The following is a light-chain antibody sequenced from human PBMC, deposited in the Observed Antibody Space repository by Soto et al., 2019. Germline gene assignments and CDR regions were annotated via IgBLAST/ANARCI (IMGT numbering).Light chain of an antibody. CDR3: QQYNDWPRT. V-gene: IGKV3-15*01. J-gene: IGKJ1*01. Sequence: EVVMTQSPGTLSVSLGESATLSCRASQSVDGYLAWYQQKPGQAPRLLIYGASTRATGIPARFSGSGSGTEFTLTISSLQSEDFAVYYCQQYNDWPRTFGQGTKVDTK. CDR2: GAS. CDR1: QSVDGY.